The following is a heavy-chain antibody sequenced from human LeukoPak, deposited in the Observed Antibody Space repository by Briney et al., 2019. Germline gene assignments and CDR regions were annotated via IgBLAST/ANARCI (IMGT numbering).Heavy chain of an antibody. Sequence: PGGSLRLSCAASGFTFSSYAMSWVRQAPGKGLEWVSAISGSGGSTYYADSVKGRFTISRDNSKNTLYLQMNSLRAEDTAVYCCAKVNPALYYYGSGSYSDWGQGTLVTVSS. J-gene: IGHJ4*02. D-gene: IGHD3-10*01. CDR3: AKVNPALYYYGSGSYSD. V-gene: IGHV3-23*01. CDR1: GFTFSSYA. CDR2: ISGSGGST.